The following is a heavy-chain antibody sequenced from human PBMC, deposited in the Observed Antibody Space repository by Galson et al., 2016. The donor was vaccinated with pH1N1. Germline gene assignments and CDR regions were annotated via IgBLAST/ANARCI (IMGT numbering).Heavy chain of an antibody. Sequence: SVKVSCKAAGYSVTRYYMHWVRQASGQGLEWMGIIDPSDGTTTYSQKFQGRIILTRDTSTNSVHMELTTLRPDDSATYFCARRYYFDYWGQGTLVTVSS. J-gene: IGHJ4*02. V-gene: IGHV1-46*01. CDR1: GYSVTRYY. CDR2: IDPSDGTT. CDR3: ARRYYFDY.